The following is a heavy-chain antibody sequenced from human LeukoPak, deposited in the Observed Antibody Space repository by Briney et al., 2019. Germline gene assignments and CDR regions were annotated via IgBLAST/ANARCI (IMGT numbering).Heavy chain of an antibody. D-gene: IGHD6-19*01. J-gene: IGHJ4*02. CDR3: ARVVSGQYSSGWFDY. V-gene: IGHV4-59*01. CDR2: IYYSGST. Sequence: PSETLSLTCTVSGGSISSYYWSWIRQPPGKGLEWIGYIYYSGSTNYNPSLKSRVTISVDTSKNQFSLKLSSVTAADTAVYYCARVVSGQYSSGWFDYWGQGTLVTVSS. CDR1: GGSISSYY.